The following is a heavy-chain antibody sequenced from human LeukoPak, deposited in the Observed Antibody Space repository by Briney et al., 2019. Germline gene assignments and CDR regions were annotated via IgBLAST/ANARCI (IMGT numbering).Heavy chain of an antibody. CDR2: ISWSSGII. D-gene: IGHD3-22*01. CDR3: AKEPYITMIVYGMDV. V-gene: IGHV3-9*01. CDR1: GFTFDDHG. Sequence: PGGSLRLSCAASGFTFDDHGMHWVRQAPGKGREWVSGISWSSGIIGYTDSVKGRFTISRDNAKNSLYLQMNSLRAEDTALYYCAKEPYITMIVYGMDVWGQGTTVTVSS. J-gene: IGHJ6*02.